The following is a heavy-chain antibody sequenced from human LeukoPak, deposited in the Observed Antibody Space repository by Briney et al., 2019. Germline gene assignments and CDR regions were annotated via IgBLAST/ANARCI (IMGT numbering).Heavy chain of an antibody. D-gene: IGHD3-3*01. V-gene: IGHV3-7*01. CDR2: IKQDGSEK. CDR3: ARDALDFWSGYYYYYYYMDV. Sequence: PGGSLRLSCAASGFTFSSYWMSWVRQAPGKGLEWVANIKQDGSEKYYVDSVKGRFTISRDNAKNSLYLQMNSLRAEDTAVYYCARDALDFWSGYYYYYYYMDVWGKGTTVTVSS. J-gene: IGHJ6*03. CDR1: GFTFSSYW.